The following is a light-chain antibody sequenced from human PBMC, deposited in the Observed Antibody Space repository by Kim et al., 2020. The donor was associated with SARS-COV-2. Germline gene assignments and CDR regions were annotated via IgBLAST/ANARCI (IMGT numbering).Light chain of an antibody. CDR3: QQRSNGVT. Sequence: SLSPGERATLSCTASQSITSYLAWYQQKPGQPPRLLIYDAYNRATGIPARFSGSGFGTDFTLTISSLEPEDFAVYYCQQRSNGVTFGGGTKVDIK. J-gene: IGKJ4*01. CDR1: QSITSY. V-gene: IGKV3-11*01. CDR2: DAY.